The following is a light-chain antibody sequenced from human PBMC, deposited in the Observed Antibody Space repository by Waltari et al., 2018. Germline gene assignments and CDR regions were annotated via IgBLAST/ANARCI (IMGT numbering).Light chain of an antibody. CDR1: SSDVGGYNY. V-gene: IGLV2-8*01. Sequence: QSALTQPASASGSPGRSITISCPGTSSDVGGYNYVSWYQQHPGKAPNLMIYEVSKRPSGVPDRFSGSQSGNTASLTVSGLQAEDEADYYCSSYAGSNKDVFGTGTKVTVL. CDR2: EVS. CDR3: SSYAGSNKDV. J-gene: IGLJ1*01.